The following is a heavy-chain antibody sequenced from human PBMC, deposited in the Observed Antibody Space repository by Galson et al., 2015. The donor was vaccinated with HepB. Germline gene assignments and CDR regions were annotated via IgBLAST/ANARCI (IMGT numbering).Heavy chain of an antibody. J-gene: IGHJ6*02. Sequence: SLRLSCAASGFTVSSKYMTWVRQAPGKGLEWVSVIYSGGTTNYADSVKGRFSISRDNSKNTVNLQMNSLRVEDTAVYYCARGGLAGSNGAYGMDVWGQGTTFTVSS. CDR3: ARGGLAGSNGAYGMDV. D-gene: IGHD2-8*01. CDR1: GFTVSSKY. V-gene: IGHV3-53*01. CDR2: IYSGGTT.